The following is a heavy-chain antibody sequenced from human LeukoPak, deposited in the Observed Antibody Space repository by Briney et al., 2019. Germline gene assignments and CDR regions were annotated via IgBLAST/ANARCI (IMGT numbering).Heavy chain of an antibody. CDR3: ARHRGARHYYASSGYPTLPRWGFDY. V-gene: IGHV4-38-2*01. CDR2: IYHSGST. J-gene: IGHJ4*02. D-gene: IGHD3-22*01. Sequence: SETLSLTCAVSGYSISSGYYWGWIRQPPGKGLEWIGSIYHSGSTYYNPSLKSRVTISVDTSKNQFSLKLSSVNAADTAVYYCARHRGARHYYASSGYPTLPRWGFDYWGQGTLVTVSS. CDR1: GYSISSGYY.